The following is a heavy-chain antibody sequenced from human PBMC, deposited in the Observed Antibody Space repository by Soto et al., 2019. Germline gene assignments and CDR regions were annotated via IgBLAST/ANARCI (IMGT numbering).Heavy chain of an antibody. CDR1: GYGFTSYW. CDR3: ASSYGESYFDY. J-gene: IGHJ4*02. Sequence: GESLKISCKGSGYGFTSYWISWVRQMPGKGLEWMGRIDPSDSYTNYSPSFQGHVTISADKSISTAYLQWSSLKASDTAMYYCASSYGESYFDYWGQGPLVTVSS. D-gene: IGHD4-17*01. CDR2: IDPSDSYT. V-gene: IGHV5-10-1*01.